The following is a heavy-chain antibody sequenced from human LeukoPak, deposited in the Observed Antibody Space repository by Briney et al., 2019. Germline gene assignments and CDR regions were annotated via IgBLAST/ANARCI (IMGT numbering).Heavy chain of an antibody. D-gene: IGHD3-22*01. V-gene: IGHV3-23*01. J-gene: IGHJ4*02. CDR1: GFAFSSYA. CDR2: ISGSGGST. CDR3: AKDPYYYDSSGYYE. Sequence: GGSLRLSCAASGFAFSSYAMSWVRQAPGKGLEWVSAISGSGGSTYYADSVKGRFTISRDNSKNTLYLQMNSLRAEDTAVYYCAKDPYYYDSSGYYEWGQGTLVTVSS.